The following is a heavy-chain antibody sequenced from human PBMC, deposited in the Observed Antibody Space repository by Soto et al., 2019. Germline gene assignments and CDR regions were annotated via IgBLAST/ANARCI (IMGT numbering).Heavy chain of an antibody. D-gene: IGHD3-10*01. CDR3: ARDPQDLGIGEDCMEV. CDR2: IWYDGSYK. J-gene: IGHJ6*02. Sequence: QVQLVESGGGVVQPGRSLRLSCEASGFTFSKYAIHWVRQAPGKGLEWVAVIWYDGSYKYYADSVKGRFTISRDNSKNTLYLEMNSLRVEDTAVYYCARDPQDLGIGEDCMEVWGQGTTVTVSS. V-gene: IGHV3-33*01. CDR1: GFTFSKYA.